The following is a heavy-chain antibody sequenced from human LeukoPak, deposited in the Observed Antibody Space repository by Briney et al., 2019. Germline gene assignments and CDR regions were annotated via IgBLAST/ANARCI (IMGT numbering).Heavy chain of an antibody. D-gene: IGHD6-19*01. Sequence: GGSLRLSCAASGFTFSSYAMSWVRQAPGKGLEWVSAISGSGGSTYYADSVKGRFTISRDNSKNTLYLQMNSLRAEDTAVYYCAKQHPVQLSSGWYPFEKRTSYYFDYWGQGTLVIVSS. CDR1: GFTFSSYA. CDR3: AKQHPVQLSSGWYPFEKRTSYYFDY. CDR2: ISGSGGST. V-gene: IGHV3-23*01. J-gene: IGHJ4*02.